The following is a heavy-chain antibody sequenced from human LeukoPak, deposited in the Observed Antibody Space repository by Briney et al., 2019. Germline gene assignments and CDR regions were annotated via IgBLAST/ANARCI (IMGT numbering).Heavy chain of an antibody. Sequence: SVKVSCKASGGTFSSYAISWVRQAPGQGLEWMGGIIPIFGTANYAQKFQGRVTITTDESTSTAYMELSSLRSEDTAVYYCARDPGIAAAGTALWFDPWGQGTLVTVSS. CDR2: IIPIFGTA. CDR3: ARDPGIAAAGTALWFDP. CDR1: GGTFSSYA. D-gene: IGHD6-13*01. V-gene: IGHV1-69*05. J-gene: IGHJ5*02.